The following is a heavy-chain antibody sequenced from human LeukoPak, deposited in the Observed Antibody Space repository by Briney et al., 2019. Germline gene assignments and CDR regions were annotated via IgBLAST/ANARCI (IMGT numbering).Heavy chain of an antibody. CDR3: ARDATYYDFWSGYYNYYYYYGMDV. CDR1: GFTFSSYS. D-gene: IGHD3-3*01. J-gene: IGHJ6*02. V-gene: IGHV3-21*01. CDR2: ISSSSSYI. Sequence: GGSLRLSCAASGFTFSSYSMNWVHQAPGKGLEWVSSISSSSSYIYYADSVKGRFTISRDNAKNSLYLQMNSLRAEDTAVYYCARDATYYDFWSGYYNYYYYYGMDVWGQGTTVTVSS.